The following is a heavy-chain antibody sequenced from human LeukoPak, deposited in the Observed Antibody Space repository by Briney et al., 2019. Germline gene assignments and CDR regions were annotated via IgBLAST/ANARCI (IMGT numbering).Heavy chain of an antibody. CDR2: INPGGGTT. J-gene: IGHJ3*02. D-gene: IGHD2-8*01. CDR3: ARQRGGQYEDAFDI. CDR1: GYTFTSYY. Sequence: ASVKVSCKASGYTFTSYYMHWVRQAPGQGLEWVGIINPGGGTTIYAQNFQGRVTMTRDTSTSTVYMELSSLRSEDTAVYYCARQRGGQYEDAFDIWGQGTMVTVSS. V-gene: IGHV1-46*01.